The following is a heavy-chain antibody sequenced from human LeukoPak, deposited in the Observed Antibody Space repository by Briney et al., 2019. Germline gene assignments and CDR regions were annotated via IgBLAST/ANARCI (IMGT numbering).Heavy chain of an antibody. Sequence: SVTVSCKASGFTFTSSAMQWVRQARGQRLEWIGWIVVGSGNTNYAQKFKERVTITRDMSTSTAYMELSSLRSEATAVYYCAAGGSGSYYGPHGPVDYWGQGTLVTVSS. J-gene: IGHJ4*02. CDR3: AAGGSGSYYGPHGPVDY. D-gene: IGHD1-26*01. CDR1: GFTFTSSA. CDR2: IVVGSGNT. V-gene: IGHV1-58*02.